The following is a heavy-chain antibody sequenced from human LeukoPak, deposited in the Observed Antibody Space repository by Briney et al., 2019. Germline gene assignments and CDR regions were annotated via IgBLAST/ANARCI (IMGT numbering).Heavy chain of an antibody. D-gene: IGHD2-2*01. CDR3: ARVSTSYYFDY. V-gene: IGHV3-48*03. Sequence: GGSLRLSCAASGFTFSSYEMTWFRQAPGKGLEWVSYISSSGSTIYYADSVKGRFTISRDNAKNSLYLQMNSLRAEDTAVYYCARVSTSYYFDYWGQGTLVTVSS. CDR2: ISSSGSTI. J-gene: IGHJ4*02. CDR1: GFTFSSYE.